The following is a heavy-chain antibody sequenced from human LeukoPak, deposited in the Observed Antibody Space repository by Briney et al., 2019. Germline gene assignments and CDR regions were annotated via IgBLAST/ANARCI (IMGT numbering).Heavy chain of an antibody. D-gene: IGHD3-22*01. CDR2: INHSGST. CDR3: ARVGPYYYDSSGYFDY. Sequence: PSETLSLTCAVYGGSFSGYYWSWIRQPPGKGLEWIGEINHSGSTNYNLSLKSRVTISVDTSKNQFSLKLSSVTAADTAVYYCARVGPYYYDSSGYFDYWGQGTLVTVSS. CDR1: GGSFSGYY. V-gene: IGHV4-34*01. J-gene: IGHJ4*02.